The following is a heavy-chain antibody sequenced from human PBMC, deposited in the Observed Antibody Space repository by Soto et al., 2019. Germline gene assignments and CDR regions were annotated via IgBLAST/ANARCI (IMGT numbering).Heavy chain of an antibody. CDR2: VTYEENEI. Sequence: QVQLVESGGGVIQPGRSLRLSCAASGFTFSSCGMHWVLQAPGKGLEWVAVVTYEENEIHSAASVKGRFTIFRDNSKNMVYLEMDSLRVEDTAVYYCVKEQSSGYWRTADYWGQGTLITVSS. CDR1: GFTFSSCG. D-gene: IGHD5-12*01. CDR3: VKEQSSGYWRTADY. J-gene: IGHJ4*02. V-gene: IGHV3-30*18.